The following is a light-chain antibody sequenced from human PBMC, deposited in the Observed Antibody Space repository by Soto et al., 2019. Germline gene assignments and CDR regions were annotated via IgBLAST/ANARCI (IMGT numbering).Light chain of an antibody. V-gene: IGKV3-20*01. J-gene: IGKJ1*01. CDR1: QSVGNRY. Sequence: EIVLAQSPGTLSLSPGERATLSCRASQSVGNRYLAWHQQKPGQAPRLLVYGASSRATGIPDRFNGSGSETDFTLTISRLEPEDVAVYYCQQYDTSPPTFGQGTKVELK. CDR3: QQYDTSPPT. CDR2: GAS.